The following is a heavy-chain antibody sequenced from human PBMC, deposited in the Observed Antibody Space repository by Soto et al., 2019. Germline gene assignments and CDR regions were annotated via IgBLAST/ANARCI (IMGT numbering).Heavy chain of an antibody. CDR1: GFTFSSYA. J-gene: IGHJ4*02. CDR2: MSGSGGST. D-gene: IGHD2-2*02. V-gene: IGHV3-23*01. CDR3: ANSYCSSTSCYSLELYYFDY. Sequence: EVQLLESGGGLVQPGGSLRLSCAASGFTFSSYAMSWVRQAPGKGLEWVSAMSGSGGSTYYADSVKGRFTISRDNSKNTLYLQMNSQRAEDTAVYYCANSYCSSTSCYSLELYYFDYWGQGTLVTVSS.